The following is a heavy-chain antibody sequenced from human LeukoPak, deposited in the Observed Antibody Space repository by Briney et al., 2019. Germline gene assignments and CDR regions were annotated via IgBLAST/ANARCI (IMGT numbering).Heavy chain of an antibody. CDR1: GFTFSNQW. J-gene: IGHJ6*03. CDR3: ARRQKNVVVGATRYYYYYMDV. Sequence: GGSLRLSCAASGFTFSNQWTSWARQPPGKGLEWVANIKKDGSEKYYVDSVKGRFTISRDNAKNSVYLQMNSLRVEDTAVYYCARRQKNVVVGATRYYYYYMDVWGKGTTVTVSS. D-gene: IGHD2-15*01. CDR2: IKKDGSEK. V-gene: IGHV3-7*01.